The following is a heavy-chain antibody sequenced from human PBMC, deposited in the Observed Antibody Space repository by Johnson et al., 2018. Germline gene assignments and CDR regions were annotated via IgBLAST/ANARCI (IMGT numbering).Heavy chain of an antibody. CDR3: ARWRGSYDAFDI. V-gene: IGHV3-64*01. CDR2: ISSNGGST. Sequence: VQLVQSGGGLVKPGGSLRLSCAASGFTFSSYAMHWVRQAPGKGLEYVSAISSNGGSTYYANSVKGRFTISRDNSKNTLYLQMGSLRAEDMAVYYCARWRGSYDAFDIWGQGTMVTVSS. J-gene: IGHJ3*02. D-gene: IGHD1-26*01. CDR1: GFTFSSYA.